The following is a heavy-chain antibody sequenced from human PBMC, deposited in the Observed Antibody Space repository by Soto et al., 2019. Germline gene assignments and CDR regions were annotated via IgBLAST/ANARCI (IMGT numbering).Heavy chain of an antibody. V-gene: IGHV4-34*01. D-gene: IGHD3-3*01. CDR1: RRSCSDYY. CDR3: ARCGVVTYYYYYGMAV. J-gene: IGHJ6*02. CDR2: INHSGST. Sequence: SETLSLTGAVYRRSCSDYYWSWIRQPPGKGLEWIGEINHSGSTNYNPSLKSRVTISVDTSKNQFSLKLSSVTAADTAVYYCARCGVVTYYYYYGMAVCGQGATVTASS.